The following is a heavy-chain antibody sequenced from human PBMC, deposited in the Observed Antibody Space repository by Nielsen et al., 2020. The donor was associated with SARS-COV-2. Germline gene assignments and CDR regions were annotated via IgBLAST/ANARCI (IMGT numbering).Heavy chain of an antibody. CDR3: ARDQESGDRLWSNFDY. V-gene: IGHV3-30-3*01. CDR1: GFTFSSYA. J-gene: IGHJ4*02. CDR2: ISYDGSNK. D-gene: IGHD4/OR15-4a*01. Sequence: GESLKISCAASGFTFSSYAMHWVCQAPGKGLEWVAVISYDGSNKYYADSVKGRFTISRDNSKNTLYLQMNSLRAEDTAVYYCARDQESGDRLWSNFDYWGQGTLVTVSS.